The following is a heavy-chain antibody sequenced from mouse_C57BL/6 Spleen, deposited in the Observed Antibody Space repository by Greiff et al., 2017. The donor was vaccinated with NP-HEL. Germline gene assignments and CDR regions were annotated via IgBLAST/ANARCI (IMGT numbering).Heavy chain of an antibody. CDR3: ARSYYGSSPYFDY. V-gene: IGHV1-81*01. D-gene: IGHD1-1*01. J-gene: IGHJ2*01. Sequence: VQLQQSGAELARPGASVKLSCKASGYTFTSYGISWVKQRPGQGLEWIGEIYPRSGNTYYNEKFKGKATLTADKSSSTAYMELRSLTSEDSAVYFCARSYYGSSPYFDYWGQGTTLTVSS. CDR2: IYPRSGNT. CDR1: GYTFTSYG.